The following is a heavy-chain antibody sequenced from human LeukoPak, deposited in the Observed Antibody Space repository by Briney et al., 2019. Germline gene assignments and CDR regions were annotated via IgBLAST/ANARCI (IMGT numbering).Heavy chain of an antibody. D-gene: IGHD6-6*01. J-gene: IGHJ4*02. CDR2: ISYSGVT. Sequence: PSEALSLTCSVSGGSISESYWNWIRQPPGKGLEWIGYISYSGVTNYNSSLKSRVTISLDTSKNRFSLKLNSVTTADTAVYYCARGYSSSEFYFDSWGQGTLVTVSS. V-gene: IGHV4-59*01. CDR1: GGSISESY. CDR3: ARGYSSSEFYFDS.